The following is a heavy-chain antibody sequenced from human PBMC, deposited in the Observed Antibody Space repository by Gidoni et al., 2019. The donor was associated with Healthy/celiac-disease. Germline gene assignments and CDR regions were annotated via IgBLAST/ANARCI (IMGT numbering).Heavy chain of an antibody. CDR3: ARASTLDY. CDR2: IYSGGST. V-gene: IGHV3-66*01. Sequence: EVQLVESGGGLVQPGGSLRLSCAASGFPVSSNYMSWVRQAPGKVLGWVSVIYSGGSTYYADSVKGRFNISRDNSKNTLYLQMNSLRAEDTAVYYCARASTLDYWGQGTLVTVSS. CDR1: GFPVSSNY. J-gene: IGHJ4*02.